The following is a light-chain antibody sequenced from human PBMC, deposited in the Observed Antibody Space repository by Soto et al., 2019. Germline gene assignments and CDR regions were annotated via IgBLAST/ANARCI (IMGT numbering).Light chain of an antibody. CDR1: SNDIGAYNY. V-gene: IGLV2-14*03. Sequence: QSALTQPASVSGSPGQSITISCTGTSNDIGAYNYVSWYQQHPGKAPKLLIHDVTHRPSGVSDRFSGSKSGRTASLTISGLQPEDEADYYCSSYTSIIAVVFGGGTKLTVL. J-gene: IGLJ2*01. CDR2: DVT. CDR3: SSYTSIIAVV.